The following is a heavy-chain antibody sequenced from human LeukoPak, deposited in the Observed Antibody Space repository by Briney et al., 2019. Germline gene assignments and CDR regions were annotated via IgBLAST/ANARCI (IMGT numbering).Heavy chain of an antibody. CDR1: GDSVSSNSAA. V-gene: IGHV6-1*01. CDR3: ARTISPALSSGVNWFDP. D-gene: IGHD6-19*01. CDR2: TYYRSKWYN. J-gene: IGHJ5*02. Sequence: SQTLSLTCAISGDSVSSNSAAWNWIRQSPSRGLEWLGRTYYRSKWYNDYAVSVKSRITINPDTSKNQFSLQLNSVTPEDTAVYYCARTISPALSSGVNWFDPWGQGTLVTASS.